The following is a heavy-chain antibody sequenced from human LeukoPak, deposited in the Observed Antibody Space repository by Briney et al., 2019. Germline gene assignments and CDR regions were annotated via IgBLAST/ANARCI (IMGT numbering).Heavy chain of an antibody. CDR1: GYTFISSG. J-gene: IGHJ4*02. D-gene: IGHD1-26*01. CDR3: ARGMYSGGYLPTQCFDY. V-gene: IGHV1-18*01. CDR2: ISSYNGVK. Sequence: GASVKVSCKASGYTFISSGINWVRQAPGQGLEWMGWISSYNGVKNYAQKLQGRVTMTTDTSTSTAYMELRSLRSDDTAVYYCARGMYSGGYLPTQCFDYWGQGTLVTVSS.